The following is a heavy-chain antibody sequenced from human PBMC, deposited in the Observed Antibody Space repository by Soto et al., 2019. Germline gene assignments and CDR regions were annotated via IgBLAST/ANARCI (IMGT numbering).Heavy chain of an antibody. CDR1: GYSFTSYW. V-gene: IGHV5-10-1*01. CDR3: ARVPLYDFWSGYYTRDWFDP. J-gene: IGHJ5*02. D-gene: IGHD3-3*01. Sequence: GESLKISCKGSGYSFTSYWISWVHQMPGKGLEWMGRIDPSDSYTNYSPSFQGHVTISADKSISTAYLQWSSLKASDTAMYYCARVPLYDFWSGYYTRDWFDPWGQGTLVTVSS. CDR2: IDPSDSYT.